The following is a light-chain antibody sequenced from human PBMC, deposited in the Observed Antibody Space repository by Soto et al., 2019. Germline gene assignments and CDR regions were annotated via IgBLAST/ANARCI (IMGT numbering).Light chain of an antibody. CDR2: DAS. CDR1: QSVSSY. J-gene: IGKJ5*01. V-gene: IGKV3-11*01. Sequence: EIVLTQSPAALSLSPGERATLSCRASQSVSSYLAWYQQKPGQAPRLVIYDASTRATGIPARFSGSGSGTDFTLSISSLEPEDFAVYFCQQYTGPPTTFGQGTRLEI. CDR3: QQYTGPPTT.